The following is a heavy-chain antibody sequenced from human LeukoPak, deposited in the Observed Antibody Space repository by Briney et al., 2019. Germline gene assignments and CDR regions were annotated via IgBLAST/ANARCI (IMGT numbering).Heavy chain of an antibody. CDR3: GRDTATALDY. CDR2: IKNKRGSYTA. J-gene: IGHJ4*02. CDR1: GFTLNDHY. D-gene: IGHD2-21*02. V-gene: IGHV3-72*01. Sequence: PGGPLRLSCAAPGFTLNDHYMDWVRQAPGKGLEWVGRIKNKRGSYTADYAASVKGRFTISRDDSQNSLYLQMNSLKTEDTAVYYCGRDTATALDYWGQGTLVTVSS.